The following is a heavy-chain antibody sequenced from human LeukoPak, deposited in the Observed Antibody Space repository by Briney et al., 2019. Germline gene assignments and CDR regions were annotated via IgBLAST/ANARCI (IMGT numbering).Heavy chain of an antibody. CDR2: IKEDGSEK. CDR1: GFTFSSYW. V-gene: IGHV3-7*01. Sequence: GGSLRLSCGASGFTFSSYWMSWVRQAPGKGLEWVANIKEDGSEKYYVDSVKGRFTISRDNAKNSLYLQMNSLRAEDTAVYYCARVRGIAVAGTASIYFDYWGQGTLVTVSS. J-gene: IGHJ4*02. D-gene: IGHD6-19*01. CDR3: ARVRGIAVAGTASIYFDY.